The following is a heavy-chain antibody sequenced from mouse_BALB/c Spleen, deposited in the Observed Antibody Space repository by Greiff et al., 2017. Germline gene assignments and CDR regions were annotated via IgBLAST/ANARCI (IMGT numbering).Heavy chain of an antibody. CDR1: GFSLTSYD. CDR3: VRDGDGYYYAMDY. Sequence: QVQLKESGPGLVAPSQSLSITCTVSGFSLTSYDISWIRQPPGKGLEWLGVIWTGGGTNYNSAFMSRLSISKDNSKSQVFLKMNSLQTDDTAIYYCVRDGDGYYYAMDYWGQGTSVTVSS. D-gene: IGHD2-3*01. V-gene: IGHV2-9-2*01. CDR2: IWTGGGT. J-gene: IGHJ4*01.